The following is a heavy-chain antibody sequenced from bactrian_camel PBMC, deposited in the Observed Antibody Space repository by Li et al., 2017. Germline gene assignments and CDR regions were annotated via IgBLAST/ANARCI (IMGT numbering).Heavy chain of an antibody. Sequence: VQLVESGGGFVQPGGSLLLSCAASGFLFISNNMNWVRQAPGKGLEWLGYINSGSSKIYYGDSVKGRFSISRDNAIDTVYLHLSSLKSEDTALYHCTTPGMENWGKGTQVTVS. V-gene: IGHV3S40*01. CDR2: INSGSSKI. CDR1: GFLFISNN. J-gene: IGHJ7*01.